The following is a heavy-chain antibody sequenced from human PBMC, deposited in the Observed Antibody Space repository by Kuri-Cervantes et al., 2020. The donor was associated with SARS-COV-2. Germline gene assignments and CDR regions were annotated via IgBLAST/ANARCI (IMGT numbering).Heavy chain of an antibody. CDR3: AWFYYYDSSGFVANYYYMDV. Sequence: ESLKISCAAPGFSFSHDRKSWVPHPPGEGLEWSGEINHSGSTNYNPSLKSRVTIPVDTSKNQFSLKLSSVTAADTAVHYCAWFYYYDSSGFVANYYYMDVWGKGTTVTVSS. CDR1: GFSFSHDR. D-gene: IGHD3-22*01. CDR2: INHSGST. V-gene: IGHV4-34*08. J-gene: IGHJ6*03.